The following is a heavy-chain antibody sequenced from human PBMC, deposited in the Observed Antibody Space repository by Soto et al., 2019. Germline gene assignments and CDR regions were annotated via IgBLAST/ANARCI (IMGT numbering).Heavy chain of an antibody. CDR1: GFTFSSYA. Sequence: GGSLRLSCAASGFTFSSYAMHWVRQAPGKGLEWVAVISYDGSNKYYADSVKGRFTISRDNSKNTLYLQMNSLRAEDTAVYYCARFSSSLIWRNDAFDIWGQGTMVTVSS. V-gene: IGHV3-30-3*01. D-gene: IGHD6-6*01. CDR2: ISYDGSNK. CDR3: ARFSSSLIWRNDAFDI. J-gene: IGHJ3*02.